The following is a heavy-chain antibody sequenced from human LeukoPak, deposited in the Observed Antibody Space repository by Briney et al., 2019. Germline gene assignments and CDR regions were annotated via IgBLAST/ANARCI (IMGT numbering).Heavy chain of an antibody. CDR3: ARETSERGYSYGYGFDY. CDR1: GGSISSSSYY. Sequence: SETLSLTCTVSGGSISSSSYYWGWIRQPPGKGLEWIGEINHSGSTNYNPSLKSRVTISVDTSKNQFSLKLSSVTAADTAVYYCARETSERGYSYGYGFDYWGQGTLVTVSS. CDR2: INHSGST. D-gene: IGHD5-18*01. J-gene: IGHJ4*02. V-gene: IGHV4-39*07.